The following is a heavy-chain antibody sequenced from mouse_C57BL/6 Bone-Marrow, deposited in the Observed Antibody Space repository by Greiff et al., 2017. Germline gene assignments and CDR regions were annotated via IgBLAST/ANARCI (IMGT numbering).Heavy chain of an antibody. CDR3: AREGTTTGLGLYYYAMDY. CDR2: ILPGSGST. V-gene: IGHV1-9*01. D-gene: IGHD1-1*01. CDR1: GYTFTGYW. J-gene: IGHJ4*01. Sequence: VKVVESGAELMKPGASVKLSCKATGYTFTGYWIEWVKQRPGHGLEWIGEILPGSGSTNYNEKFKGKATFTADTSSNTAYMQLSSLTTEDSAIYYCAREGTTTGLGLYYYAMDYWGQGTSVTVSS.